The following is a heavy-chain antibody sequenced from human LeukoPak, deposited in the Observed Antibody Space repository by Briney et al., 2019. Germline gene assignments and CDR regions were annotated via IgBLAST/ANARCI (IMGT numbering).Heavy chain of an antibody. CDR1: TSR. CDR2: IGTYGGDT. V-gene: IGHV1-18*01. D-gene: IGHD3-10*01. J-gene: IGHJ6*03. CDR3: ARDKGVSYYYYMDV. Sequence: GASVKVSCKATSRISWVRQAPGQGLEWMGWIGTYGGDTYYAQKFQGRITVTTDTSTSTAYMELRSLRSDDTAVYYCARDKGVSYYYYMDVWGKGTTVTVSS.